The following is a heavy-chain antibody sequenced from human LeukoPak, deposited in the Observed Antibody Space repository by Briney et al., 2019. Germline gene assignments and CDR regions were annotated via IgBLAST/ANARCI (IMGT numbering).Heavy chain of an antibody. CDR3: ARDRQATTAYDAFDI. CDR1: GDSISSYY. CDR2: IYYSGST. Sequence: PSETLSLTCTVPGDSISSYYWGWVRQPPGKGLEMIGYIYYSGSTNYNPSLKSRVTISVDTSNNQLSLKLTSVTAADTAVYYCARDRQATTAYDAFDIWGRGTMVTVSS. J-gene: IGHJ3*02. D-gene: IGHD4-17*01. V-gene: IGHV4-59*01.